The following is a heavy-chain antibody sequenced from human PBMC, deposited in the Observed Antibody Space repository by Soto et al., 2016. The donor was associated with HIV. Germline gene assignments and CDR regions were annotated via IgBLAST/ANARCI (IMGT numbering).Heavy chain of an antibody. J-gene: IGHJ4*02. CDR3: ARRPPPLVDPLYYFDY. D-gene: IGHD1-26*01. CDR2: IWYDGSNK. Sequence: VQLVESGGGVVQPGRSLRLSCAASGFTFSSYGMHWVRQAPGKGLEWVAVIWYDGSNKYYADSVRGRFTISRDNSKNTLYLQMNSLRAEDTAVYYCARRPPPLVDPLYYFDYVGPGNPWSTVSS. V-gene: IGHV3-33*01. CDR1: GFTFSSYG.